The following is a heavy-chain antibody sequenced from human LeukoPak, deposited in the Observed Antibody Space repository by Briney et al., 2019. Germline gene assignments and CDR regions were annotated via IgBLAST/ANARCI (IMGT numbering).Heavy chain of an antibody. J-gene: IGHJ4*02. D-gene: IGHD4-17*01. Sequence: ASVKVSCKASGGSFSTYAITWVRQAPGQGLEWMGGIIPIFGTANYAQKFQGRVTITADKSTSTAYMELSSLRSEDTAVYYCARNKANDYGDDPYFDYWGQGTLVTVSS. CDR3: ARNKANDYGDDPYFDY. CDR1: GGSFSTYA. CDR2: IIPIFGTA. V-gene: IGHV1-69*06.